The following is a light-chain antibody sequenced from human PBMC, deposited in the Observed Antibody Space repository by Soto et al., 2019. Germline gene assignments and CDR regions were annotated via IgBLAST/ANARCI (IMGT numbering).Light chain of an antibody. V-gene: IGKV3-20*01. Sequence: EIVLTQSPGTLSLSPGERATLSCTASQSLRSNFLAWYQQKPGQAPRLLIYGASNRATGIPDRFSGSGSGTDFTLTISRLEPEDFAVYYCQQYGSSGTLGQGTKVDIK. CDR2: GAS. J-gene: IGKJ1*01. CDR1: QSLRSNF. CDR3: QQYGSSGT.